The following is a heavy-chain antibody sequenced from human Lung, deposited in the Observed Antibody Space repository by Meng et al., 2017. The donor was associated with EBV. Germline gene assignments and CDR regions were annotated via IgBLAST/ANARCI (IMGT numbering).Heavy chain of an antibody. V-gene: IGHV7-4-1*04. CDR1: GYTFTRYP. Sequence: QVQLVQSGFGLKKPGASVKVSCKAAGYTFTRYPMNWVRQAPGQGLEWMGWISTNTGNPTYAQGFTGRFVFSVDTSVSMAYLQISSLKAEDTAVYYCGTLKYTSGFYGPAYWGQGALVTVSS. CDR3: GTLKYTSGFYGPAY. CDR2: ISTNTGNP. D-gene: IGHD6-19*01. J-gene: IGHJ4*02.